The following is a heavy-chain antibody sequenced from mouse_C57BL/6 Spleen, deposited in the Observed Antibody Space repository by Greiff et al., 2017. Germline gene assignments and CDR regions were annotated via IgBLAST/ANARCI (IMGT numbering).Heavy chain of an antibody. CDR1: GFNIKDYY. V-gene: IGHV14-2*01. J-gene: IGHJ2*01. CDR2: IDPEDGET. D-gene: IGHD1-1*01. CDR3: ASPPSLSPVVAGVDY. Sequence: EVQLQQSGAELVKPGASVKLSCTASGFNIKDYYMHWVKQRTEQGLEWIGRIDPEDGETKYAPKFQGKATITADTSSNTAYLQLSSLTSEDTAVYYCASPPSLSPVVAGVDYWGQGTTLTVSS.